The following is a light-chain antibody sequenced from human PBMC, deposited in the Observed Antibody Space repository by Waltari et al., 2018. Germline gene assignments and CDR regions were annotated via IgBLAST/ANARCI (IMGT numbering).Light chain of an antibody. CDR2: QDS. V-gene: IGLV3-1*01. Sequence: SYELTQPPSVSVSPGQTASITCSGDELGDKYACWYQQRPGQSPVLVIYQDSKRPPGIPERFSGSNSGNTAPLTISGTQAMDEADYYCQAWDSSTHVVFGGGTKLTVL. J-gene: IGLJ2*01. CDR3: QAWDSSTHVV. CDR1: ELGDKY.